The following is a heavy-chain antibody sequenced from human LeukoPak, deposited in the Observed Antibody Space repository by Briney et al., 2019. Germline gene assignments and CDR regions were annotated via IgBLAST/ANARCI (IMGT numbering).Heavy chain of an antibody. Sequence: PSETLSLTCTVSGGSISSRSYYCGWIRQPPGKGLAWIGSIYYSVSTYYNPSLKSRVTKSVDTSKNQFSLKLSSVTAADTAVYYCASLHYYDSTTGGDYFDYWGQGTLVTVSS. V-gene: IGHV4-39*01. CDR3: ASLHYYDSTTGGDYFDY. CDR2: IYYSVST. D-gene: IGHD3-22*01. J-gene: IGHJ4*02. CDR1: GGSISSRSYY.